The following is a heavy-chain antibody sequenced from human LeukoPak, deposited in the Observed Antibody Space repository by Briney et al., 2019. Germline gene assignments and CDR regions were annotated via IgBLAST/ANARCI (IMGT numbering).Heavy chain of an antibody. CDR1: GASISSGEYY. V-gene: IGHV4-61*02. J-gene: IGHJ5*02. D-gene: IGHD3-9*01. CDR2: IYTSGST. CDR3: AREAYDVLTSDWFDP. Sequence: SETLSLTCTVSGASISSGEYYWSWIRQPAGKGLEWLGRIYTSGSTNYNPSLKSRVTISVDTSKNQFSLKLSSVTAADTAMYYCAREAYDVLTSDWFDPWGQGTLVTVSS.